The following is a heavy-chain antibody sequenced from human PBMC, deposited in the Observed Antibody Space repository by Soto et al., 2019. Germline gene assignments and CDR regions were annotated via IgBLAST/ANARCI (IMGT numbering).Heavy chain of an antibody. CDR1: GASFSGFY. CDR3: ARGVSVTLAVQGGAPDKNYFDS. V-gene: IGHV4-34*04. D-gene: IGHD1-26*01. Sequence: ETLSLTCAVSGASFSGFYWSWIRQSPGKGLEWIGEIDHSGITNHNTALKSRATMSVDTSKNQFSLKLRSVTAADTAVYYCARGVSVTLAVQGGAPDKNYFDSWSQGTLVTVSS. J-gene: IGHJ4*02. CDR2: IDHSGIT.